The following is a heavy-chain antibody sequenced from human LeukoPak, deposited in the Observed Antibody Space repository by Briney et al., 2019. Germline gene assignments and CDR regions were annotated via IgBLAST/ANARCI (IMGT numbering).Heavy chain of an antibody. J-gene: IGHJ4*02. V-gene: IGHV1-46*01. Sequence: EASVKVSCKASGYTFISYYIHWVRQAPGQGLEWMGLINPSGGTTSYTQKFQGRVTVTTDTSTSTVYMELSSLRSEDTAIYYYARELGSSWAYFDYWGQGTLVTVSS. CDR3: ARELGSSWAYFDY. CDR1: GYTFISYY. D-gene: IGHD3-3*01. CDR2: INPSGGTT.